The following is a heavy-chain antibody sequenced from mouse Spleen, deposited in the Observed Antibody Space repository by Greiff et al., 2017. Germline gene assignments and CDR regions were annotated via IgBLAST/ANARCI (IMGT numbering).Heavy chain of an antibody. D-gene: IGHD2-1*01. J-gene: IGHJ1*03. CDR3: ARDSHYGNYGFDV. Sequence: EVKLMESEGGLVQPGSSMKLSCTASGFTFSDYYMAWVRQVPEKGLEWVANINYDGSSTYYLDSLKSRFIISRDNAKNILYLQMSSLKSEDTATYYCARDSHYGNYGFDVWGTGTTVTVSS. CDR2: INYDGSST. V-gene: IGHV5-16*01. CDR1: GFTFSDYY.